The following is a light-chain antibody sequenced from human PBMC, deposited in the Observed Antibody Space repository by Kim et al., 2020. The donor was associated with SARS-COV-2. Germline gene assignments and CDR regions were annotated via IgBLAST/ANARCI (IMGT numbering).Light chain of an antibody. CDR1: SSNIGAGYD. CDR3: QSYDSRLSGSV. J-gene: IGLJ3*02. CDR2: VNS. V-gene: IGLV1-40*01. Sequence: QRVTLSCPGSSSNIGAGYDVHWYQQLPGTAPKLLIYVNSNRPSGVPDRFSGSKSGTSASLGITGLQAEDEADYYCQSYDSRLSGSVFGGGTQLTVL.